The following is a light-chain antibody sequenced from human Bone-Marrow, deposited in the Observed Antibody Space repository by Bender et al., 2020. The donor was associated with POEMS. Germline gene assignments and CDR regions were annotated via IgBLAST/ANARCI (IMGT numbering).Light chain of an antibody. CDR2: VNSDGSH. CDR1: SGHNNYA. J-gene: IGLJ3*02. V-gene: IGLV4-69*01. Sequence: QLVVTQSPSTSASLGASVKLTCSLSSGHNNYAIAWHQQQPEKGPRYLMKVNSDGSHTMGDGIPDRFSGSSSGAERYLTISSLQSEDEADYYCQTWGTGIRVFGGGTKLTVL. CDR3: QTWGTGIRV.